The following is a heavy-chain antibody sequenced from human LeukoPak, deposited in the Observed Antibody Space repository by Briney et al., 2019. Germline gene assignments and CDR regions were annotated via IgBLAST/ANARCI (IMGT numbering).Heavy chain of an antibody. Sequence: GGTLRLSCAASGFTFDEYAMSWARQAPGKGLEWVSGINWNGGSTGYADSVKGRFTISRDNTKNPLYLQMNSLRAEDTALYYCARDVLYDSSGYYSDYWGQGTLVTVSS. CDR3: ARDVLYDSSGYYSDY. V-gene: IGHV3-20*04. CDR2: INWNGGST. D-gene: IGHD3-22*01. J-gene: IGHJ4*02. CDR1: GFTFDEYA.